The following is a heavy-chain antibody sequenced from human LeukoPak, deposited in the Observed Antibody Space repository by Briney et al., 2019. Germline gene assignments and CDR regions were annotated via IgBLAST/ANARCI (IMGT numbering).Heavy chain of an antibody. CDR1: GGSLSSLY. V-gene: IGHV4-59*01. D-gene: IGHD2-15*01. CDR3: ERDLHIYCSGGSCYDAFDI. J-gene: IGHJ3*02. Sequence: SETLSLTCTVSGGSLSSLYWSWIRQPPGRGLEWIGYIYYSGSTNYNPPLKSRVTIPVDTDKYQYSLNLSSVTAADTAVYYCERDLHIYCSGGSCYDAFDIWGQGTMVTVSS. CDR2: IYYSGST.